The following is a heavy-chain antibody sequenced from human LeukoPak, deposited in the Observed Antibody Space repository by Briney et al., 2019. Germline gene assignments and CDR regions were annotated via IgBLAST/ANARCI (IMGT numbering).Heavy chain of an antibody. CDR3: ARVRATYYFDY. CDR1: GGSISSGGYS. J-gene: IGHJ4*02. CDR2: IYHSGST. Sequence: PSETLSLTCAVSGGSISSGGYSWSWIRQPPGKGLEWIGYIYHSGSTYYNPSLKSRVTISVDRSKNQFSLKLSSVTAADTAVYYCARVRATYYFDYWGQGTLVTVSS. V-gene: IGHV4-30-2*01.